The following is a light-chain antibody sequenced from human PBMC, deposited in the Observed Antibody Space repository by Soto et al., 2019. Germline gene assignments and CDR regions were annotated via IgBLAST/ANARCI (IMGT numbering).Light chain of an antibody. CDR3: QQRSNWPSFT. Sequence: EIVLTQSPATLSLSPGERATLSCRASQSVSSYLAWYQQKPGQAPRLLIYDASNKATGTPARFSGSGSGTEFCLTIPGLEPEDFAVYYCQQRSNWPSFTFGPGNKVAI. CDR2: DAS. CDR1: QSVSSY. V-gene: IGKV3-11*01. J-gene: IGKJ3*01.